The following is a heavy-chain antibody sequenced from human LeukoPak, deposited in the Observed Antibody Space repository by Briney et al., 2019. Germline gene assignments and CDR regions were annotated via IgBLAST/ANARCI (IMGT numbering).Heavy chain of an antibody. CDR2: ISGSGDST. J-gene: IGHJ4*02. V-gene: IGHV3-23*01. D-gene: IGHD2-21*02. CDR3: ARTGCGDCPDY. Sequence: GGSLRLSCAASGFTFNTYAMSWVRQAPGKGLEWVSAISGSGDSTYYADSVKGRFTISRDNSKNTLYLQVNSLRAEDTAVYYCARTGCGDCPDYWGQGTLVTVSS. CDR1: GFTFNTYA.